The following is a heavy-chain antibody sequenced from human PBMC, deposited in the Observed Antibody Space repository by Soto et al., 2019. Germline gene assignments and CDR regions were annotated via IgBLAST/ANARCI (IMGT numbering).Heavy chain of an antibody. CDR3: AKGPGNTGYEPFDS. V-gene: IGHV3-73*01. D-gene: IGHD5-12*01. J-gene: IGHJ4*02. CDR1: GFTFIGFA. Sequence: RPMRLPCAASGFTFIGFAMHRVRQTTGKGLEWVGRIRSKANSYATAYAASVKGRFTISRDDSKNTAYLQVSSLRAEDTALYYCAKGPGNTGYEPFDSWGQGALVTVSS. CDR2: IRSKANSYAT.